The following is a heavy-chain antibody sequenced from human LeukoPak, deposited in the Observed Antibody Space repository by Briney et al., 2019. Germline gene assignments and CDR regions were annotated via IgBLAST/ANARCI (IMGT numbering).Heavy chain of an antibody. Sequence: ASVKVSCKASGGTFSSYAISWVRQAPGQGLEWMGGIIPIFGTANYAQKFQGGVTITADESTSTAYMELSSLRSEDTAVYYCARGKVLEWLLLGYYYYGMDVWGQGTTVTVSS. V-gene: IGHV1-69*13. CDR1: GGTFSSYA. J-gene: IGHJ6*02. D-gene: IGHD3-3*01. CDR2: IIPIFGTA. CDR3: ARGKVLEWLLLGYYYYGMDV.